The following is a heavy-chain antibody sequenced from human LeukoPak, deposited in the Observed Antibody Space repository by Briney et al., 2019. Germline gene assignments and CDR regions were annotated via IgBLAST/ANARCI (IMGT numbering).Heavy chain of an antibody. J-gene: IGHJ4*02. Sequence: SETLSLTCTVSGGSISSYYWSWIRQPPGKGLEWIGYIYYSGSTNYNPSLKSRVTISVDTSKNQFSLKLSSVTAADTAVYYCARHGRPYYYGSGSYYDYWGQGTLVTVSS. V-gene: IGHV4-59*08. D-gene: IGHD3-10*01. CDR2: IYYSGST. CDR1: GGSISSYY. CDR3: ARHGRPYYYGSGSYYDY.